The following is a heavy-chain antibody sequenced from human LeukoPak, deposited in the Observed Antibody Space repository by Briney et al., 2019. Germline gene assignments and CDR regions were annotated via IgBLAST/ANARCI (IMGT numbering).Heavy chain of an antibody. J-gene: IGHJ6*04. V-gene: IGHV4-61*01. CDR1: GGSVSSGSYY. D-gene: IGHD6-19*01. CDR3: ARDRRIAVAGQFYYYGMDV. CDR2: IYYSGST. Sequence: SETLSLTCIVSGGSVSSGSYYWSWIRQPPGKGLEWIGYIYYSGSTNYNPSLKSRVTISVDTSKNQFSLKLSSVTAADTAVYYCARDRRIAVAGQFYYYGMDVWGKGTTVTVSS.